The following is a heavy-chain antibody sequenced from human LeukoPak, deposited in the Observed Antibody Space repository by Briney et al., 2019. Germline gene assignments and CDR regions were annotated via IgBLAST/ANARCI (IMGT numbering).Heavy chain of an antibody. CDR1: GFTFSSYA. Sequence: GGSLRFSCAASGFTFSSYAMSWVRQAPGKGLEWVSAISGSGGSTYYADSVKGRFTISRDNSKNTLYLQMNSLRAEDTAVYYCAKIPYYYGSGSYLDYWGQGTLVTVSS. V-gene: IGHV3-23*01. CDR3: AKIPYYYGSGSYLDY. D-gene: IGHD3-10*01. CDR2: ISGSGGST. J-gene: IGHJ4*02.